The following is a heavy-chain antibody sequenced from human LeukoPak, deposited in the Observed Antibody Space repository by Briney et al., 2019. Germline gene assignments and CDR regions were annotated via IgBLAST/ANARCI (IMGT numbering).Heavy chain of an antibody. CDR3: ARSRSGYDWDY. J-gene: IGHJ4*02. V-gene: IGHV4-30-2*01. CDR1: GGSISSGGYS. D-gene: IGHD5-12*01. CDR2: IYHSGST. Sequence: SETPSLTCAVSGGSISSGGYSWSWIRQPPGKGLEWIGYIYHSGSTYYNPSLKSRVTISVDRSKNQFSLKLSSVTAADTAVYYCARSRSGYDWDYWGQGTLVTVSS.